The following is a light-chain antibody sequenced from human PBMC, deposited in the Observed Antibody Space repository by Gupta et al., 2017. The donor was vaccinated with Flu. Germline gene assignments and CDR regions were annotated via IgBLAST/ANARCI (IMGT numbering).Light chain of an antibody. V-gene: IGKV1-5*03. J-gene: IGKJ2*01. CDR1: KSIRSL. CDR3: QFPHA. CDR2: KTT. Sequence: LTQLPSTVYASVADRFPITRRASKSIRSLLDWYQKKPGKAPKIVIYKTTVLESGVPSRFSDSGSGTEFTLTINNLQPDDSATYYCQFPHAFGQGTKVEIK.